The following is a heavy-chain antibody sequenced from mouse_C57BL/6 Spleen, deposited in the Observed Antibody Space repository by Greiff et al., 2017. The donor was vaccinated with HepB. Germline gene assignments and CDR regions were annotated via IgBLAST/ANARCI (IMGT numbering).Heavy chain of an antibody. D-gene: IGHD1-1*01. CDR2: INPNNGGT. CDR3: ARWRITTVVFDY. V-gene: IGHV1-26*01. Sequence: EVQLQQSGPELVKPGASVKISCKASGYTFTDYYMNWVKQSHGKSLEWIGDINPNNGGTSYNQKFKGKATLTVDKSSSTAYMELRSLTSEDSAVYYCARWRITTVVFDYWGQGTTLTVSS. CDR1: GYTFTDYY. J-gene: IGHJ2*01.